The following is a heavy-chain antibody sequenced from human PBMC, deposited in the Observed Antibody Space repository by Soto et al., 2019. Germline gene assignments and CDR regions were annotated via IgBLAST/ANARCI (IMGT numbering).Heavy chain of an antibody. Sequence: ASVKVSCKASGDTFTSDDYYIHWVRQAPGQGLEWMGMIKPTGGSTSFAQRFQGRVTMTRDTSTSTVYMELSSLKSEDTAVYYCATGQWPPSRNYFWGQRTLVTVSS. CDR1: GDTFTSDDYY. CDR3: ATGQWPPSRNYF. CDR2: IKPTGGST. D-gene: IGHD6-19*01. J-gene: IGHJ4*02. V-gene: IGHV1-46*01.